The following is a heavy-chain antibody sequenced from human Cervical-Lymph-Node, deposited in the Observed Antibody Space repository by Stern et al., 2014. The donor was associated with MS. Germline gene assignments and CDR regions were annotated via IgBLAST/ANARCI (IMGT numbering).Heavy chain of an antibody. CDR3: ARETVYCSGGSCGFDY. CDR2: INPNSGGT. Sequence: QDQLVQSGAEVKKPGASVKVSCKASGYTFTGYYMHWVRQAPGQGLEWMGWINPNSGGTNYAQKFQGWVTMTRDTSISTAYMELSRLRSDDTAVYYCARETVYCSGGSCGFDYWGQGTLVTVSS. V-gene: IGHV1-2*04. CDR1: GYTFTGYY. J-gene: IGHJ4*02. D-gene: IGHD2-15*01.